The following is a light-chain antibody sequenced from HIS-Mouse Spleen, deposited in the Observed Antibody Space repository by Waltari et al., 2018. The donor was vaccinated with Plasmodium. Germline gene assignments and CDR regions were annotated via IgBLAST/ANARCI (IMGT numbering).Light chain of an antibody. CDR3: CSYAGSYTWV. CDR1: SGDVGGYNY. V-gene: IGLV2-11*01. CDR2: DVS. Sequence: QSALTQPRSVSGSPGQSVTISCTGTSGDVGGYNYVSWYQQTPGKAPKLIIYDVSKRPSGVPDRFSGSKSGNTASLTISGLQAEDEADYYCCSYAGSYTWVFGGGTKLTVL. J-gene: IGLJ3*02.